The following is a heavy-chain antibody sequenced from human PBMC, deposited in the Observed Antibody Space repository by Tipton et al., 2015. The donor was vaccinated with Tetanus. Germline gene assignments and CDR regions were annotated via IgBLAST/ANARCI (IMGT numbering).Heavy chain of an antibody. CDR1: RGPISSYY. Sequence: GLVKPSETLFLTCTVSRGPISSYYWSWIRQPAGKGLEWIGHISNGNPDYTPSLKNRVTLSVDMSKNEFSLKLRSVTAADTGVYYCARGITDGYFRRFDYWGPGSLVIVSS. V-gene: IGHV4-4*07. J-gene: IGHJ4*02. CDR2: ISNGNP. CDR3: ARGITDGYFRRFDY. D-gene: IGHD5-24*01.